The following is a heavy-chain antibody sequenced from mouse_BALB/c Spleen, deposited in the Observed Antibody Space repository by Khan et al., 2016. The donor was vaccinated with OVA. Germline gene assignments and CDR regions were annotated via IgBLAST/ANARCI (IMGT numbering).Heavy chain of an antibody. CDR3: ARGFYGGPFTY. J-gene: IGHJ3*01. V-gene: IGHV5-4*02. CDR1: GFTFSDYY. D-gene: IGHD1-1*02. CDR2: ISDGGSYT. Sequence: EVELVESGGGLVKPGGSLKLSCAASGFTFSDYYMYWVRQTPEKRLEWVATISDGGSYTYYPDGVKGRFTISRDDVKNNLYLQMSSLKSEDTAMYYCARGFYGGPFTYWGQGTLVTVSA.